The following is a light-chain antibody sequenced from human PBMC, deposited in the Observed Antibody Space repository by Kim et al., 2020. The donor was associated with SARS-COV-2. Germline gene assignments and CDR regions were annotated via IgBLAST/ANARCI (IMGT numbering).Light chain of an antibody. CDR3: SSYRSRSTYV. Sequence: GQSITLSCTGTSSDVGGYNYVSWYQQHPGKAPKLMIYDVSNRPSGVSNRFSGSKSANTASLTISGLQAEDEADYYCSSYRSRSTYVFGTGTKVTVL. V-gene: IGLV2-14*03. CDR2: DVS. J-gene: IGLJ1*01. CDR1: SSDVGGYNY.